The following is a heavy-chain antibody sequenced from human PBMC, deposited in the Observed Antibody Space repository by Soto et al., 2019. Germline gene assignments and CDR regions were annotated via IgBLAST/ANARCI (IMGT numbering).Heavy chain of an antibody. V-gene: IGHV3-30*18. CDR1: GFAFKGYG. D-gene: IGHD6-19*01. CDR3: VNAWWWLVSFDH. J-gene: IGHJ4*02. Sequence: EGSRRRSCAASGFAFKGYGIHWVRQAPGRGLEWVAAISYDAGHMDYADSVKCRFTISRDNSKNTLYLQMTSLRPEFSAVYYSVNAWWWLVSFDHCGQGTLVTVS. CDR2: ISYDAGHM.